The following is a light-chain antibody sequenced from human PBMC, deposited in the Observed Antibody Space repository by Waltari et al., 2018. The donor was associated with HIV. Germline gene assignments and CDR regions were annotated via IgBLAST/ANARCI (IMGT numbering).Light chain of an antibody. J-gene: IGLJ2*01. Sequence: SYVLTQSPSVSVALGQTASIACGGNNIGSKRGHWYQQKPGQAPALVIYDDRDRPSGIPERFSGSNSGHTATLSIGRVEAGDEADYYCQVWESSSDHVVIGGGTKLTV. CDR1: NIGSKR. CDR2: DDR. CDR3: QVWESSSDHVV. V-gene: IGLV3-21*02.